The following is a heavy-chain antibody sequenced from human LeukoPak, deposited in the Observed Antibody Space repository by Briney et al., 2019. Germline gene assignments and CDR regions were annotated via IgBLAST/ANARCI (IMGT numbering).Heavy chain of an antibody. V-gene: IGHV7-4-1*02. D-gene: IGHD2-15*01. CDR3: ATERSGPLAY. CDR1: GYTFTNYA. J-gene: IGHJ4*02. CDR2: INTNTGNP. Sequence: ASVKVSFKSAGYTFTNYAVNWVRQAPGQGPEWMGWINTNTGNPTYAQGFTGRFVFSLDTSVSTAYLQISSLKAEDTAVYYCATERSGPLAYWGQGTLVTVSS.